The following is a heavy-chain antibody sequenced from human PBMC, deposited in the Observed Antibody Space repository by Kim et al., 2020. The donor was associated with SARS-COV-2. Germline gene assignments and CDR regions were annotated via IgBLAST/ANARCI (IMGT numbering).Heavy chain of an antibody. CDR2: IHSEGSST. CDR1: GFTFSSYW. J-gene: IGHJ2*01. CDR3: ARGRVEMATIWYFDL. Sequence: GGSLRLSCVASGFTFSSYWMHWVRQPPGKGLVWVSRIHSEGSSTSYADSVKGRFTISRDNTKNTLYLQMNSLRAEDTAVYYCARGRVEMATIWYFDLWGRGTLVTVSS. V-gene: IGHV3-74*01. D-gene: IGHD5-12*01.